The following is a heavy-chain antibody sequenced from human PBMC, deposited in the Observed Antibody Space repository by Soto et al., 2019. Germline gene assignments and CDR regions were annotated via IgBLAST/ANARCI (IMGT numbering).Heavy chain of an antibody. V-gene: IGHV4-39*01. D-gene: IGHD3-22*01. CDR3: DVAYDSSRYPIDY. J-gene: IGHJ4*02. Sequence: SETLSLTCTVSGGSISSSSYYWGWIRQPPGKGLEWIGSIYYSGGTYYNPSLKSRVTISVDTSKNQFSLKLSSVTAADTAVYYCDVAYDSSRYPIDYWGQGTLVTVSS. CDR1: GGSISSSSYY. CDR2: IYYSGGT.